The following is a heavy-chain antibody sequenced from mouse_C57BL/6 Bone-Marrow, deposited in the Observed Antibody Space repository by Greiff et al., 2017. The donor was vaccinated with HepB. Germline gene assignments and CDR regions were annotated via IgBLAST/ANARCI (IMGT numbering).Heavy chain of an antibody. D-gene: IGHD2-1*01. Sequence: VQLQQSGPELVKPGASVKISCKASGYTFTDYYMNWVKQSHGKSLEWIGDINPNNGGTSYNQKFKGKATLTVDKSSSTAYMELRSLTSEDSAVYYCARLLVAYWGQGTLVTVSA. CDR3: ARLLVAY. CDR1: GYTFTDYY. CDR2: INPNNGGT. V-gene: IGHV1-26*01. J-gene: IGHJ3*01.